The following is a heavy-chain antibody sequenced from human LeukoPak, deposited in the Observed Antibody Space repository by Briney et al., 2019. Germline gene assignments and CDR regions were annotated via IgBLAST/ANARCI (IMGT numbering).Heavy chain of an antibody. V-gene: IGHV4-59*01. J-gene: IGHJ6*02. CDR2: ISYSGST. D-gene: IGHD2/OR15-2a*01. CDR1: GGSISSYY. Sequence: PSETLSLTCTVSGGSISSYYWSWIRQPPGKGLEWIGYISYSGSTNFNPSLKSRVTISVDTSKNQFSLKLSSVTAEDTAVYYCARTRSGCSTTNCYPYEMDVWGQGTTVTVSS. CDR3: ARTRSGCSTTNCYPYEMDV.